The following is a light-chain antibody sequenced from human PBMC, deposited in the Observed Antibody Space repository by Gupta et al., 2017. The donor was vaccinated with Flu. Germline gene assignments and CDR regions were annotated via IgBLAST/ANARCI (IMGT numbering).Light chain of an antibody. J-gene: IGKJ4*01. CDR3: QQSYSSLSLT. CDR1: QTISSN. Sequence: DIQMTQSPSSLSASVGDRVTITCRASQTISSNLNWYQLKPGKAPKLLIYTASSLESGVPSRFSGSGSGTDFTLTISSLQPEDFAIYYCQQSYSSLSLTFGGGTKVEMK. CDR2: TAS. V-gene: IGKV1-39*01.